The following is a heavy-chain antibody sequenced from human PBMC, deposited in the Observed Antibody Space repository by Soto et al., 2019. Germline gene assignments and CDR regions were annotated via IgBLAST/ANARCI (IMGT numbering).Heavy chain of an antibody. CDR1: GGTFSSYA. V-gene: IGHV1-69*13. Sequence: GASVKVSCKASGGTFSSYAISWVRQAPGQGXEWMGGIIPIFGTVNYAQKFQGRVTITADESTSTAYMELSSLRSEDTAVYYCARSVPSLEWFRTDYYGMDVWGQGTTVTVSS. CDR2: IIPIFGTV. CDR3: ARSVPSLEWFRTDYYGMDV. D-gene: IGHD3-3*01. J-gene: IGHJ6*02.